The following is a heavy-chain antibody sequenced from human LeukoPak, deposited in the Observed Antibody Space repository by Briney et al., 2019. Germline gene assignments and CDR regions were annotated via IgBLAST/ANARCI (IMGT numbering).Heavy chain of an antibody. D-gene: IGHD1-26*01. J-gene: IGHJ4*02. Sequence: GASVKVSCKASGYTFTSYGISWVRQAPGQGLEWMGWISAYNGNTNYAQKLQGRVTMTTDTSTSTAYMELRSLRSDDTAVYYCARVRQFGSYPNYFDYWGQGTLVTVSS. V-gene: IGHV1-18*01. CDR1: GYTFTSYG. CDR3: ARVRQFGSYPNYFDY. CDR2: ISAYNGNT.